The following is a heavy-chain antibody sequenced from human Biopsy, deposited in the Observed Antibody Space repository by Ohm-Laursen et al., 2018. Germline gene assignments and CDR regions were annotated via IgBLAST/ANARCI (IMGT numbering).Heavy chain of an antibody. J-gene: IGHJ4*02. CDR1: GGTFSNYA. CDR2: IIAVSGLV. D-gene: IGHD3-3*01. V-gene: IGHV1-69*10. CDR3: ATPFQYYDSWGGYPPFDH. Sequence: SVKVSCKASGGTFSNYAISWVRQAPGEGLEWMGGIIAVSGLVNYAPKFQGRVSITADKSTTTAYMELCNLKSEDTAVYYCATPFQYYDSWGGYPPFDHWGQGTLVTVSS.